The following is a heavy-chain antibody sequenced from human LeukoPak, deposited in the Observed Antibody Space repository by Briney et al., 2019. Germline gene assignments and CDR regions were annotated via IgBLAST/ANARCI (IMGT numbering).Heavy chain of an antibody. Sequence: SVKVSCKASGGTFCSYAISWVRQAPGQGLEWMGGIIPIFGTANYAQKFQGRVTITADESTSTAYMELSSLRSEDTAVYYCARVGYDFWSGYYSFDYWGQGTLVTVSS. CDR2: IIPIFGTA. J-gene: IGHJ4*02. CDR3: ARVGYDFWSGYYSFDY. CDR1: GGTFCSYA. D-gene: IGHD3-3*01. V-gene: IGHV1-69*13.